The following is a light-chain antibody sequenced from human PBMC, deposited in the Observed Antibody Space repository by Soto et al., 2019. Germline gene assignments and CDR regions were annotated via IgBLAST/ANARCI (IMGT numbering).Light chain of an antibody. CDR3: SSYTSSSTPLCV. CDR1: SSDVGGYNY. Sequence: HSVLTPPASVSGSPGQSITISCTGTSSDVGGYNYVSWHQQHPGKAPKLMIYEVSNRPSGVSNRFSGSKSGNTASLTISGLQAEDEADYYCSSYTSSSTPLCVFGTGTKVTVL. CDR2: EVS. J-gene: IGLJ1*01. V-gene: IGLV2-14*01.